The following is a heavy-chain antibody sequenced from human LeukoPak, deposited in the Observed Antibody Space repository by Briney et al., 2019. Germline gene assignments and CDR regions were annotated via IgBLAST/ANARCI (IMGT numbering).Heavy chain of an antibody. J-gene: IGHJ4*02. V-gene: IGHV1-58*02. CDR2: IVVGSGNT. CDR1: GFTFTSSA. CDR3: AAREMAVSYYFDY. Sequence: TSVKVSCKASGFTFTSSAMEWVRQARGQRLEWIGWIVVGSGNTNYAQKFQERVTITRDMSTSTVYMELSSLRSEDTAVYYCAAREMAVSYYFDYWGQGTLVTVSS. D-gene: IGHD5-24*01.